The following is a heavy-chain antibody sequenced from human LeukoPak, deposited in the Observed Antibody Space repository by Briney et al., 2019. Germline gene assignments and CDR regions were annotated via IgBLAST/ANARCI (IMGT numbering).Heavy chain of an antibody. V-gene: IGHV4-59*08. J-gene: IGHJ5*02. Sequence: PSETLSLTCTVSGGSISSYYWSWIRQPPGKGLEWIGYIYYSGSTNYNPSLKSRVTISVDTSKNQFSLKLSSVTAADTAVYYCARHRRAMVPWGWFDPWGQGTLVTVSS. CDR2: IYYSGST. CDR1: GGSISSYY. D-gene: IGHD3-10*01. CDR3: ARHRRAMVPWGWFDP.